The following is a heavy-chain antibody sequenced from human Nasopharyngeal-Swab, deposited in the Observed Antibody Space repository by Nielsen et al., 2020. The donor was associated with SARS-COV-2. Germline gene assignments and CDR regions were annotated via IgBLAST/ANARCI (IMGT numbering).Heavy chain of an antibody. CDR2: ISSSSSTI. D-gene: IGHD1/OR15-1a*01. V-gene: IGHV3-48*04. CDR3: ARGGRWWATTSRANNWFDP. Sequence: WIRQPPGKGLAWVSYISSSSSTIYHADSVKGRFTISRDNAKNSLYPQMNSLRAEDTAVYYCARGGRWWATTSRANNWFDPWGQGTLVTVSS. J-gene: IGHJ5*02.